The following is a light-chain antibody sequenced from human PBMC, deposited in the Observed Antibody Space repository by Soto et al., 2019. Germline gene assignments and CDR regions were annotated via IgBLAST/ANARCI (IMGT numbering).Light chain of an antibody. J-gene: IGKJ1*01. V-gene: IGKV3-20*01. Sequence: EIVLTQYPGTLSLSPGERATLSCRASQSVSNNYLAWYQQKPGQAPRLLIYGASSRAPGIPDRFSGSGSGTDFTLTISRLEPEDFAVYYCQQYDISPWTFGQGTKVDIK. CDR3: QQYDISPWT. CDR2: GAS. CDR1: QSVSNNY.